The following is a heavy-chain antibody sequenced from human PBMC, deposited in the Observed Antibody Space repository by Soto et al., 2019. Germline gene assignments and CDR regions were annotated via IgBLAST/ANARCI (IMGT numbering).Heavy chain of an antibody. CDR1: GFTFSSYS. CDR3: ARDADFWSGFDI. D-gene: IGHD3-3*01. V-gene: IGHV3-48*01. Sequence: EVQLVESGGGLVQPGGSLRLSCAASGFTFSSYSMNWVRQAPGKGLEWVSYISSSSSTIYYADSVKGRFTISRDNAKNPLYLQMNSLRAEDTAVYYCARDADFWSGFDIWGQGTMVTVSS. CDR2: ISSSSSTI. J-gene: IGHJ3*02.